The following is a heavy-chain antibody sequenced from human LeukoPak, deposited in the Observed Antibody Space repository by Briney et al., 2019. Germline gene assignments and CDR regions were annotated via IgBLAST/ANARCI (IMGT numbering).Heavy chain of an antibody. CDR1: GFTFSTYT. D-gene: IGHD1-26*01. CDR2: ITSGSSSI. Sequence: PGGSLRLSCAAYGFTFSTYTMNWVRQAPGKGLEWVSSITSGSSSIYYADSLKGRFTISRDNAKNSLYLQMNSLRAEDTAVYYCARTPVGATTGFDSWGQGAQVTVSS. CDR3: ARTPVGATTGFDS. J-gene: IGHJ4*02. V-gene: IGHV3-21*01.